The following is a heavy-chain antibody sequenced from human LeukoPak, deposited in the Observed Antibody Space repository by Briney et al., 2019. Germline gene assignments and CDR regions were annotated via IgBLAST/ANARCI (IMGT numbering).Heavy chain of an antibody. CDR2: ISYDGSNK. J-gene: IGHJ2*01. CDR1: GFTFSSYA. CDR3: ARALSHWYFDL. Sequence: GRSLRLSCAASGFTFSSYAMHWVRQAPGKGLEWVAVISYDGSNKYYADSVKGRFTISRDNSKNTLYLQMNSLRAEDMAVYYCARALSHWYFDLWGRGTLVTVSS. V-gene: IGHV3-30-3*01.